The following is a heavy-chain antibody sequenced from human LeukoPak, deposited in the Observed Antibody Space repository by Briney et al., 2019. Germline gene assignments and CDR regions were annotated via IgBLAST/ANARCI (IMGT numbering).Heavy chain of an antibody. CDR2: IRYDGSNK. V-gene: IGHV3-30*02. CDR3: ARDEGLDY. J-gene: IGHJ4*02. Sequence: PGGSLRLSCAASGFTFSSYGMHWVRQAPGKGLEWVAFIRYDGSNKYYADSVKGRFTISRDNAKNSLYLQMNSLRAEDTAVYYCARDEGLDYWGQGTLATVSS. CDR1: GFTFSSYG.